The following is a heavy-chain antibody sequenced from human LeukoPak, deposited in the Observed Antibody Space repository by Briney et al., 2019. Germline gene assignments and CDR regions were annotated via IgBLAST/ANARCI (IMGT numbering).Heavy chain of an antibody. CDR3: ALLAASGAHDAFDI. J-gene: IGHJ3*02. CDR1: EFSVGSNY. Sequence: GGSLRLSCAASEFSVGSNYMTWVRQAPGKGLEWVSLIYSGGSTYYADSAKGRFTISRDNSKNTLYLQMNSLRAEDTAVYYCALLAASGAHDAFDIWGQGTMVTVSS. V-gene: IGHV3-66*01. CDR2: IYSGGST. D-gene: IGHD6-13*01.